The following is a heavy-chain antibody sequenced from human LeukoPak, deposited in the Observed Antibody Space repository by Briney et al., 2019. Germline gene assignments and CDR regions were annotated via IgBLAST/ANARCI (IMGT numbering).Heavy chain of an antibody. J-gene: IGHJ4*02. Sequence: PGGSLRLSCAASGFTFDDYTMHWVRQAPGKGLEWVSLISWDGGSTYYADSVKGRFTISRDNSKNSLYLQMNSLRTEDTALYYYAKSPGIAAAFSYWGQGTLVTVSS. CDR2: ISWDGGST. CDR1: GFTFDDYT. CDR3: AKSPGIAAAFSY. V-gene: IGHV3-43*01. D-gene: IGHD6-13*01.